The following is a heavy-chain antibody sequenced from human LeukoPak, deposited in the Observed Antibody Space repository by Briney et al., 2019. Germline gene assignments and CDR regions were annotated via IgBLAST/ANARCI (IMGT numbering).Heavy chain of an antibody. CDR3: VREESGGYFDY. CDR2: IAPSVDTT. Sequence: ASVKVSCKSSGFTFTNYLLHWVRQAPGQGLEWVGRIAPSVDTTNYAQKFRDRVTTTRDTSTSTVYMELRSLRSEDTAVYSCVREESGGYFDYWGQGTLVSASS. V-gene: IGHV1-46*01. CDR1: GFTFTNYL. D-gene: IGHD2-8*02. J-gene: IGHJ4*02.